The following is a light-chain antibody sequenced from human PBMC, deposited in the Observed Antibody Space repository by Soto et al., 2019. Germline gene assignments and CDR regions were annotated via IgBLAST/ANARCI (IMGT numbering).Light chain of an antibody. CDR2: GGS. Sequence: EIVLTQSPGPLSLSPGSRATLSCRASQSASGSKLAWYQQRPGQAPRLLIYGGSSRATDIPARFSGSGSGTEYNLTISRLEPEDFALYFCHQHGTSPFTFGQGTKLEI. CDR3: HQHGTSPFT. V-gene: IGKV3-20*01. CDR1: QSASGSK. J-gene: IGKJ2*01.